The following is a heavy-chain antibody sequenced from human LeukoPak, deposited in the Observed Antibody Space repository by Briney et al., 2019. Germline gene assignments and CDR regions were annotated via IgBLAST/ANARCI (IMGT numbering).Heavy chain of an antibody. CDR3: ARVTKARILYLKGRNAEYFQH. Sequence: PSETLSLTCTVSGGSISSSSYYWGWIRQPPGKGLEWIGSIYYSGSTYYNPSLKSRVTISVDTSKNQFSLKLSSVTAADTAVYYCARVTKARILYLKGRNAEYFQHWGQGTLVTVSS. J-gene: IGHJ1*01. CDR1: GGSISSSSYY. CDR2: IYYSGST. V-gene: IGHV4-39*07. D-gene: IGHD2-8*01.